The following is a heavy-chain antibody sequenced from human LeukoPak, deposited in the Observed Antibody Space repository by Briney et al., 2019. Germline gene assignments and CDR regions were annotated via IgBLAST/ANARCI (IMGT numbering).Heavy chain of an antibody. V-gene: IGHV3-30*18. J-gene: IGHJ4*02. CDR1: GFTFSSYG. D-gene: IGHD5-18*01. Sequence: GGSLRLSCAASGFTFSSYGMHWVRQAPGKGLEWVAVISYDGSNKYYADSVKGRFTISRDNSKNTLYLQMNSLRAEDTAAYYCAKSRGPLWLQDRYAPLDYWGQGTLVTVSS. CDR2: ISYDGSNK. CDR3: AKSRGPLWLQDRYAPLDY.